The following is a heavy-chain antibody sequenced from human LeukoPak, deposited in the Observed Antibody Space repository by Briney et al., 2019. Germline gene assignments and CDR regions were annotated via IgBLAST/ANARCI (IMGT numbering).Heavy chain of an antibody. V-gene: IGHV4-31*03. CDR1: GGSISSGGYY. Sequence: TLSLTCTVSGGSISSGGYYWSWIRQHPGKGLEWIGYIYYSGSTYYNPSLKSRVTISVDTSKNQFSLELSSVTAADTAVYYCAFTSTQGAAEDYYYGMDVWGQGTTVTVSS. CDR3: AFTSTQGAAEDYYYGMDV. CDR2: IYYSGST. J-gene: IGHJ6*02. D-gene: IGHD6-13*01.